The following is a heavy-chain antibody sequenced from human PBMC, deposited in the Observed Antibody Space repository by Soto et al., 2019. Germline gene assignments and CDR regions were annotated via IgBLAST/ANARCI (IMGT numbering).Heavy chain of an antibody. CDR2: ISYDGSNK. CDR3: QRDIRSGYSYGFMGGMDV. D-gene: IGHD5-18*01. CDR1: GFTFSSYA. V-gene: IGHV3-30-3*01. J-gene: IGHJ6*02. Sequence: GVSLRLSCAASGFTFSSYAMHWVRQSPGKGLEWVAVISYDGSNKYYADSVKGRFTIPRDNSKNTLYLQMNSLRAEDTAVYYCQRDIRSGYSYGFMGGMDVWVQGSTVIVSS.